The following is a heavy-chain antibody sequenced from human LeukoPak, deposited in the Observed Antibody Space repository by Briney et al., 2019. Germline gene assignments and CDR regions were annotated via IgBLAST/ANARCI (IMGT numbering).Heavy chain of an antibody. Sequence: GGSPRLSCAASGFTFSSYAMHWVRQAPGKGLEWVAVISYDGSNKYYADSVKGRFTISRDNSKNTLYLQMNSLRAEDTAVYYCARGRDIVVVVADTIDYWGQGTLVTVPS. J-gene: IGHJ4*02. V-gene: IGHV3-30-3*01. CDR1: GFTFSSYA. CDR2: ISYDGSNK. D-gene: IGHD2-15*01. CDR3: ARGRDIVVVVADTIDY.